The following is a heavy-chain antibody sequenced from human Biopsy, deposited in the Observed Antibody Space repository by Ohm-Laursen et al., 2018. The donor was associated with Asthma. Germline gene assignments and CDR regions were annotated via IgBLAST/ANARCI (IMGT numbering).Heavy chain of an antibody. J-gene: IGHJ4*02. D-gene: IGHD1-14*01. Sequence: RSLRLSCAASGFTFSNYGMHWVRQAPGKGLDWVAVISFDGSNKNYTDSVKGRFTISRDNSRNTLHLQMNSLRAEDTAVYYCAKDVFPGWEPRRGPDYWGQGTLVTVSS. CDR3: AKDVFPGWEPRRGPDY. CDR1: GFTFSNYG. CDR2: ISFDGSNK. V-gene: IGHV3-30*18.